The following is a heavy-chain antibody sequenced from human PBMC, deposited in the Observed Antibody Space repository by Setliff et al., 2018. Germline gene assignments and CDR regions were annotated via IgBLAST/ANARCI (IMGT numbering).Heavy chain of an antibody. D-gene: IGHD1-1*01. CDR2: ISDDGTND. J-gene: IGHJ3*01. CDR3: RQAVVGRDVFDV. Sequence: GGSLRLSCAASGFSVSTFSMHWVRQTPVKGLEWVATISDDGTNDFYADSVKGRFTVFRDSSKNTLYLQMSSLRPDDAALYYCRQAVVGRDVFDVWGQGTVVTVSS. CDR1: GFSVSTFS. V-gene: IGHV3-30*03.